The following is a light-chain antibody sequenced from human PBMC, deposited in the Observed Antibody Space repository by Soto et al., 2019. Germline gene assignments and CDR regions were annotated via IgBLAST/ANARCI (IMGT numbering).Light chain of an antibody. J-gene: IGKJ4*01. V-gene: IGKV3-15*01. CDR1: QSVFSS. Sequence: EIVMTQSPATLSVSPGERATLSCRASQSVFSSLAWYQQRPGQAPRLLIYGSATRATGIPDRFSGSGSGTEFTLTISSLQSEDSAVYYCQQYHDWPPLTFGGGTKVDIK. CDR3: QQYHDWPPLT. CDR2: GSA.